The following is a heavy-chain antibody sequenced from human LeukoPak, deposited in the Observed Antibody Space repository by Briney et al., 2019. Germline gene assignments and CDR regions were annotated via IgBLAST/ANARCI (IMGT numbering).Heavy chain of an antibody. V-gene: IGHV5-51*01. CDR2: IYPGDSDT. Sequence: KVGGSLKISCKGSGYSFTSYWIGWVRQMPGKGLEWMGIIYPGDSDTRYSPSFQGQVTISADKSISTAYLQWSSLKASDTAMYYCARLFPDYYYGMDVWGQGTTVTVSS. CDR1: GYSFTSYW. CDR3: ARLFPDYYYGMDV. J-gene: IGHJ6*02.